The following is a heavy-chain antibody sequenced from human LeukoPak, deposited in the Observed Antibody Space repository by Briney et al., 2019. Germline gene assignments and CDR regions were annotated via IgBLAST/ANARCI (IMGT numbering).Heavy chain of an antibody. Sequence: GGSLRLSCAASGIIVSRYWMTWVRQAPGKGLEWVADIKEDGSEKHYVDSVKGRFTISRDNAENSLYLQMNSLRAEDTAIYYCARDLGVCSGGTCYPVYDYWGQGIPVTVSS. CDR3: ARDLGVCSGGTCYPVYDY. CDR1: GIIVSRYW. D-gene: IGHD2-15*01. CDR2: IKEDGSEK. V-gene: IGHV3-7*01. J-gene: IGHJ4*02.